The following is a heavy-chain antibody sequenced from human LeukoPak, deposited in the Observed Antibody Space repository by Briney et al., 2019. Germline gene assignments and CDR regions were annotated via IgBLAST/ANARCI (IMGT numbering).Heavy chain of an antibody. CDR3: AKGRYYDSSGYLDFDY. J-gene: IGHJ4*02. D-gene: IGHD3-22*01. Sequence: PGGSLRLSCAASGFTFDDYAMHWVRQAPGEGLEWVSGISWNSGSIGYADSVKGRFTISRDNAKNSLYLQMNSLRAEDTALYYCAKGRYYDSSGYLDFDYWGQGTLVTVSS. CDR1: GFTFDDYA. CDR2: ISWNSGSI. V-gene: IGHV3-9*01.